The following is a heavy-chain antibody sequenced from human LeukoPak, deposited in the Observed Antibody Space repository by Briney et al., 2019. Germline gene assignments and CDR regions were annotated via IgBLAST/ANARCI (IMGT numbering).Heavy chain of an antibody. CDR3: ATFSGAHHKTFDS. CDR1: GFTVSSSY. D-gene: IGHD1-14*01. CDR2: IYSGGST. V-gene: IGHV3-66*01. J-gene: IGHJ4*02. Sequence: GGSLRLSCAASGFTVSSSYMSWVRQAPGKGLEWVSAIYSGGSTYYADSVKGRFTISRDNSKNTLYLQMNTLRAEDTAIYYCATFSGAHHKTFDSWGQGTLVTVSS.